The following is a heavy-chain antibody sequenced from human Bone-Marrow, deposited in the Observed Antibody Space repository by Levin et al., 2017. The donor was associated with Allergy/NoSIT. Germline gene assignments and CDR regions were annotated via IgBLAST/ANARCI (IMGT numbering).Heavy chain of an antibody. CDR1: GFIFADYA. V-gene: IGHV3-23*01. CDR3: AKAGTTVMLDYSYLDV. CDR2: LDRSSGKT. D-gene: IGHD4-17*01. J-gene: IGHJ6*03. Sequence: GGSLRLSCTISGFIFADYAMNWVRQAPGRGLEWVSSLDRSSGKTHYADAVKGRFTISREYSKNTLFLQMNSLRVEDTARYYCAKAGTTVMLDYSYLDVWGEGTAVTVSS.